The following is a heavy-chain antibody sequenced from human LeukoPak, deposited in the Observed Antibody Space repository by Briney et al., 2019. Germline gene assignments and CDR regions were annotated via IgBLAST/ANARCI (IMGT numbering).Heavy chain of an antibody. CDR1: GGSISSGDYY. V-gene: IGHV4-30-4*01. CDR3: ARAVDSSGYHYWYFDL. J-gene: IGHJ2*01. Sequence: SQTLSLTCTVSGGSISSGDYYWSWIRQPPGKGLEWIGYIYYSGSTYYHPSLKSRVTISVDTSKNQFSLKLSSVTAADMAVYYCARAVDSSGYHYWYFDLWGRGTLVTVSS. CDR2: IYYSGST. D-gene: IGHD3-22*01.